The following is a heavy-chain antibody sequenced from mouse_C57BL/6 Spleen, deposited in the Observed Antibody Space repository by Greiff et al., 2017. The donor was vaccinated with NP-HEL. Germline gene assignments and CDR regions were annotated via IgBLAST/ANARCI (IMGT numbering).Heavy chain of an antibody. Sequence: VMLVESGAELVRPGTSVKVSCKASGYAFTNFLIEWVKQRPGQGLEWIGVSHPGSGGTNYHAKFKGQATLTADKSSSTAYMQLSILTSKDSAVYFCARSNGYDNYDYWGQGTTLTVSS. D-gene: IGHD2-2*01. CDR1: GYAFTNFL. CDR2: SHPGSGGT. J-gene: IGHJ2*01. CDR3: ARSNGYDNYDY. V-gene: IGHV1-54*01.